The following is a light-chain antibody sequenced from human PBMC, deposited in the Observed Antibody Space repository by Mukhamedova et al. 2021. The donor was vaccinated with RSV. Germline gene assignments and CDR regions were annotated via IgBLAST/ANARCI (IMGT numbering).Light chain of an antibody. V-gene: IGLV2-14*03. J-gene: IGLJ3*02. CDR3: SPYTSSSTWV. Sequence: MIYDVSKRPSGVSNRFSGSKSGNTASLTISGLQAEDEADYYCSPYTSSSTWVFGGGTKLTVL. CDR2: DVS.